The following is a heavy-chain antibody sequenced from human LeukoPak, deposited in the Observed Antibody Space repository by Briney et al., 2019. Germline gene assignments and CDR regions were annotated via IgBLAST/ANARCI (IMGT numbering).Heavy chain of an antibody. D-gene: IGHD6-6*01. CDR2: IIPVFGTA. V-gene: IGHV1-69*05. J-gene: IGHJ4*02. CDR3: ARDRLPEYHYFDY. CDR1: GGTFSSYA. Sequence: SVKVSCKASGGTFSSYAISWVRQAPGQGLEWMGGIIPVFGTANYAQKFQGRVTITTDESTSTAYMELSSLRSEDTAVYYCARDRLPEYHYFDYWGQGTLVTVSS.